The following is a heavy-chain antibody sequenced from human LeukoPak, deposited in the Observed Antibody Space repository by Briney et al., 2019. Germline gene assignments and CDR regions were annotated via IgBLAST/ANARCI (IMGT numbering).Heavy chain of an antibody. CDR3: ARDSTYYYDSGSSGPHYFDN. CDR1: GFTFSSYA. V-gene: IGHV3-23*01. Sequence: GGSLRLSCAASGFTFSSYAMSWVRQAPGKGLEWVSAISGSGGSTYYADSVKGGFTISRDNSKNTLYLQLTSLRAEDTAVYYCARDSTYYYDSGSSGPHYFDNWGQGTLVTVSS. CDR2: ISGSGGST. J-gene: IGHJ4*02. D-gene: IGHD3-10*01.